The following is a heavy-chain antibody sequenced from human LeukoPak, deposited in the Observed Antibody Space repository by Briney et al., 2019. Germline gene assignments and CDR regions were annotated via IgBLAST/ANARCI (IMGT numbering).Heavy chain of an antibody. CDR3: ARDAIHHAGLGYYYYYMDV. V-gene: IGHV4-39*07. Sequence: SETLSLTCTVSGGSISSSRDYWAWIRQPPGKGLEWIANIYYSGSTYYSPSLKSRVTISVDASKNQFSLKLSSVTAADTAVYYCARDAIHHAGLGYYYYYMDVWGKGTTVTVSS. CDR2: IYYSGST. D-gene: IGHD1-14*01. CDR1: GGSISSSRDY. J-gene: IGHJ6*03.